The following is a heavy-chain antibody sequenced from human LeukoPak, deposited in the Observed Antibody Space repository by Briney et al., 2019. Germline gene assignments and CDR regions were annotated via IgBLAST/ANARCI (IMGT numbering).Heavy chain of an antibody. CDR2: IYTSGSS. CDR1: GGSINNYY. J-gene: IGHJ4*02. Sequence: SETLSLTCTVSGGSINNYYWSWIRQPAGKGLEWIGLIYTSGSSKYNPSLKSRVTMSIDTSKNQFSLRLSSVTAADTAVYYCARSGWYYSDSSGFDFDSWGQGTLVTVSS. V-gene: IGHV4-4*07. CDR3: ARSGWYYSDSSGFDFDS. D-gene: IGHD3-22*01.